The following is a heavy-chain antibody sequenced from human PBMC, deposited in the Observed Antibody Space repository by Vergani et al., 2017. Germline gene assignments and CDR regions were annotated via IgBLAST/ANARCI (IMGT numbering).Heavy chain of an antibody. CDR2: IDPSDSYT. CDR1: GYSFTSYW. D-gene: IGHD3-3*01. Sequence: EVQLVQSGAEVKKPGESLRISCKGSGYSFTSYWISWVRQMPGKGLEWMGRIDPSDSYTNYSPSFQGHVTISADKSISTAYLQWSILKASDTAMYYCASFLYLGVDPVCWGQGTLVTVSS. V-gene: IGHV5-10-1*03. CDR3: ASFLYLGVDPVC. J-gene: IGHJ4*02.